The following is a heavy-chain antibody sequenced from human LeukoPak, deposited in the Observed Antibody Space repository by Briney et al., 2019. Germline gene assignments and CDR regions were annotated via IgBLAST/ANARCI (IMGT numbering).Heavy chain of an antibody. D-gene: IGHD6-19*01. Sequence: GGSLRLPCAASGFTFSGSAMHWVRQASGKGLEWVGRIRSKANSYATAYAASVKGRFTISRDDSKNTAYLQMNSLRAEDTAVYYCAREIAVAGISFDYWGQGTLVTVSS. CDR1: GFTFSGSA. CDR3: AREIAVAGISFDY. CDR2: IRSKANSYAT. J-gene: IGHJ4*02. V-gene: IGHV3-73*01.